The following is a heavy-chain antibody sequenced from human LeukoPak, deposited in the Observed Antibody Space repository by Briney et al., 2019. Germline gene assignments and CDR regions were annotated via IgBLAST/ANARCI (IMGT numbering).Heavy chain of an antibody. V-gene: IGHV4-31*03. CDR1: GGSISSGGYY. CDR3: ASYYASGVSAYDYFGMDV. D-gene: IGHD3-10*01. J-gene: IGHJ6*04. Sequence: SETLSLTCTVSGGSISSGGYYWSWIRQHPGKGLEWIGYIYYSGSTYYNPSLKSRVTISMDTSKNQFSLRLGSVTAADTAVYYCASYYASGVSAYDYFGMDVWGKGTTVTVSS. CDR2: IYYSGST.